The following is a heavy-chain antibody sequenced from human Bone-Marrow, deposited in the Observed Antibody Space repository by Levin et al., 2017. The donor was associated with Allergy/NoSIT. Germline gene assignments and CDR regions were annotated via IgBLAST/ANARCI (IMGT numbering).Heavy chain of an antibody. D-gene: IGHD1-7*01. CDR2: ISTSSNTI. CDR1: GFSFSSYS. Sequence: GGSLRLSCAASGFSFSSYSMNWVRQAPGKGLEWVSYISTSSNTIYYADSVKGRFTISRDNAKNSLYLQMNSLRDEDTAVYYCARDLRAWNYASGYFDYWGQGTLVTVS. CDR3: ARDLRAWNYASGYFDY. V-gene: IGHV3-48*02. J-gene: IGHJ4*02.